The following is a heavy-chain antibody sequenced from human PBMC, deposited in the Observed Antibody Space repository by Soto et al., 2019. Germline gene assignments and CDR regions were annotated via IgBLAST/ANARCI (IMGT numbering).Heavy chain of an antibody. Sequence: ASVKVSCKASGYTFTSYDINWVRQAAGQGPEWMGSVAPRNGDTAFAQKYQGRVTVTSNTSMSTVYMELSNLRSDDTAVYYCARGGSYWARRHYFDSWGQGTLVTVSS. J-gene: IGHJ4*02. CDR2: VAPRNGDT. CDR3: ARGGSYWARRHYFDS. D-gene: IGHD2-8*02. V-gene: IGHV1-8*02. CDR1: GYTFTSYD.